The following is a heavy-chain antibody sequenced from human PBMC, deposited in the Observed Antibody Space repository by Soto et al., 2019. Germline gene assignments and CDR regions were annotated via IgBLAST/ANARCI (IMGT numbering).Heavy chain of an antibody. V-gene: IGHV3-7*03. D-gene: IGHD6-19*01. CDR1: GFTFNSYW. J-gene: IGHJ4*02. Sequence: LRLSCVTSGFTFNSYWMSWVRQTPGQGLECVARINHDGSDKDYVDPVKGRFTISRDNAKNSLFLQMNSLRADDTAVYYCTTLSWDASDWHWGLGALVTVSS. CDR3: TTLSWDASDWH. CDR2: INHDGSDK.